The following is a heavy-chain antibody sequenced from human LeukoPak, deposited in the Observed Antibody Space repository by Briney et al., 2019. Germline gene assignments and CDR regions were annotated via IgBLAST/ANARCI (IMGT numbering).Heavy chain of an antibody. V-gene: IGHV1-2*02. CDR1: GYTFTGYY. Sequence: GASVKVSCKASGYTFTGYYIHWVRQAPGQGLEWMGCINPNSGGINYAQKFQGRVTMTRDTSISTAYMELSRLRSDDTAVYYCARGNSAEYFRHWGQGTLVTVSS. CDR2: INPNSGGI. J-gene: IGHJ1*01. CDR3: ARGNSAEYFRH.